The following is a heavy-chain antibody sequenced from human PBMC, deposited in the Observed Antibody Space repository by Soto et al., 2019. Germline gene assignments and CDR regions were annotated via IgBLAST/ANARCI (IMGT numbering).Heavy chain of an antibody. V-gene: IGHV4-30-2*01. D-gene: IGHD2-2*01. CDR3: ARVPDR. CDR1: GGSISSGGYS. Sequence: TLSLPFAVSGGSISSGGYSWSWIRQPPGKGLEWIGYIYHSGSTYYNPSLKSRVTISVDRSKNQLSLMLSSVTAADTAVYYCARVPDRWGQGTLVTVS. J-gene: IGHJ5*02. CDR2: IYHSGST.